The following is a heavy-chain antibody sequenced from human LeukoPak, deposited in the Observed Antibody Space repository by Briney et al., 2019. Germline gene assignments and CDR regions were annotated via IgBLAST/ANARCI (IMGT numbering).Heavy chain of an antibody. D-gene: IGHD3-3*01. J-gene: IGHJ3*02. CDR1: GSTFSSYW. Sequence: GGSLRLSCAASGSTFSSYWMNWVRQAPGKGLEWVANIKEDGSEKYYVDSVKGRFTISRDNAKTSLYLQMTSLRAEDTAVYYCARSNYDFWSGYYTGRAFDIWGQGTMVTVSS. CDR2: IKEDGSEK. V-gene: IGHV3-7*01. CDR3: ARSNYDFWSGYYTGRAFDI.